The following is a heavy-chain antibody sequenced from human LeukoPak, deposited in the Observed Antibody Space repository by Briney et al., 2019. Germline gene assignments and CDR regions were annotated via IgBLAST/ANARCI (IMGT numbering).Heavy chain of an antibody. CDR3: ARDAGTVTPGAYYYYYGMDV. CDR2: ISAYNGNT. V-gene: IGHV1-18*01. CDR1: GYTFTIYG. D-gene: IGHD4-17*01. Sequence: ASVKVSCKASGYTFTIYGISWVRQAPGQGLEWMGWISAYNGNTNYAQKLQGRVTMTTDTSTSTAYMELRSLRSDDTAVYYCARDAGTVTPGAYYYYYGMDVWGQGTTVTVSS. J-gene: IGHJ6*02.